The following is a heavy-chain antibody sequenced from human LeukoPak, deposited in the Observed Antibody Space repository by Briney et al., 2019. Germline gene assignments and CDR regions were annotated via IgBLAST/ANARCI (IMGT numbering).Heavy chain of an antibody. CDR2: IYYSGST. Sequence: SETLSLTCTVSGGSISSYYWSWIRQPPGKGLEWIGYIYYSGSTNYNPSLKSRVTISVDTSKNQFSLKLSSVTAADTAVYYCARHLRSDYPVSYFDYWGQGTLVPVSS. CDR3: ARHLRSDYPVSYFDY. V-gene: IGHV4-59*08. D-gene: IGHD4-17*01. CDR1: GGSISSYY. J-gene: IGHJ4*02.